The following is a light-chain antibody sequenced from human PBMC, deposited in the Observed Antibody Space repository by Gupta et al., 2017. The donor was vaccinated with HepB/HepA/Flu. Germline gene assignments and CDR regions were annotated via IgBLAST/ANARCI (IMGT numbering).Light chain of an antibody. V-gene: IGKV3-11*01. CDR1: QSIGNY. Sequence: DIVLTQSHATVSLSSGERATLSCRASQSIGNYLAWYQQKPGQPPRLLIYEASNRAAGIPGRFHGSGSGTDFTLTISSLEPEDLAVYYCQQRSFWPLSFGGGTKVEI. J-gene: IGKJ4*01. CDR3: QQRSFWPLS. CDR2: EAS.